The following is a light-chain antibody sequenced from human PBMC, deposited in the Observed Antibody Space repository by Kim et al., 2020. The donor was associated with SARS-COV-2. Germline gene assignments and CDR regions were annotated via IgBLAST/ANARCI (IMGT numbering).Light chain of an antibody. CDR3: QQRSNWPPFT. Sequence: SPRQRATLSCRASHAVTIFLNWFQRRRGHAPRLLIYDASKRATGIPARFSGSGSGTDFTLTISSLEPEDFAVYYCQQRSNWPPFTFGGGTKVDIK. J-gene: IGKJ4*01. CDR2: DAS. CDR1: HAVTIF. V-gene: IGKV3-11*01.